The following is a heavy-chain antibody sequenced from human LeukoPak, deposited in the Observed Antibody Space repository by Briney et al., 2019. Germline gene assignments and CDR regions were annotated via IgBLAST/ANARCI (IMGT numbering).Heavy chain of an antibody. J-gene: IGHJ3*02. CDR2: ISSSSSYI. D-gene: IGHD2-8*01. CDR1: GFTFSSYG. CDR3: ARELALYDSTDAFDI. Sequence: PGGSLRLSCAASGFTFSSYGMNWVRQAPGKGLEWVSSISSSSSYIYYADSVKGRFTISRDNAKNSLYLQMNSLRAEDTAVYYCARELALYDSTDAFDIWGQGTMVTVSS. V-gene: IGHV3-21*01.